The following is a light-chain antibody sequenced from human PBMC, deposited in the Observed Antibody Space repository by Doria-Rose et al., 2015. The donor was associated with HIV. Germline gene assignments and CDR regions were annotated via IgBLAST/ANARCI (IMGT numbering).Light chain of an antibody. CDR2: NTY. CDR1: SGPVTGAYY. V-gene: IGLV8-61*01. J-gene: IGLJ3*02. CDR3: ALYMGSGIWM. Sequence: QAVVTQEPSSSVSLGGTVTLTCGLTSGPVTGAYYPSWHQQTPGQAPRTLIYNTYSLSSGVSDRFSGSILGNKAAITISGAQADDESDYYCALYMGSGIWMFGGGTKLTVL.